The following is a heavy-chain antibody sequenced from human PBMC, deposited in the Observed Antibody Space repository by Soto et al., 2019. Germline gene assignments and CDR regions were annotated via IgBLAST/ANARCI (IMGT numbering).Heavy chain of an antibody. Sequence: PSETLSLTCAVSGYSISSGYYCGRIRQPPGKGLEWIGSIYHSGSTYYNPSLKSRVTISVETSKNQFSLKLSSVTAANTAVYYWARGGERITMIVVAPDYWGQGTLVTVSS. V-gene: IGHV4-38-2*01. CDR1: GYSISSGYY. D-gene: IGHD3-22*01. CDR3: ARGGERITMIVVAPDY. J-gene: IGHJ4*02. CDR2: IYHSGST.